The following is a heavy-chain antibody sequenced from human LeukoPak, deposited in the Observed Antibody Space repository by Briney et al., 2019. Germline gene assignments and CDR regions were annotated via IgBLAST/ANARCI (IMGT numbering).Heavy chain of an antibody. CDR1: GYTFTSYA. J-gene: IGHJ5*02. CDR3: ARYLAAAGPDPVGAAAAGPDPPGLFWFDP. D-gene: IGHD6-13*01. V-gene: IGHV1-3*01. CDR2: INAGNGNT. Sequence: ASVKVSCKASGYTFTSYAMHWVRQAPGQRLEWMGWINAGNGNTKYSQKFQGRVTITRDTSASTAYMELSSLRSEDTAVYYCARYLAAAGPDPVGAAAAGPDPPGLFWFDPWGQGTLVTVSS.